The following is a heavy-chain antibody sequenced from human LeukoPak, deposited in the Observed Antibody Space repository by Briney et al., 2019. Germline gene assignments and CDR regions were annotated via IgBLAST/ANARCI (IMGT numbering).Heavy chain of an antibody. D-gene: IGHD4-17*01. J-gene: IGHJ4*02. CDR3: ARGYDYGDYGDPFYY. CDR2: IYYSGST. CDR1: GGSISSEGYY. V-gene: IGHV4-30-4*08. Sequence: SETLSLTCTVSGGSISSEGYYWNWIRQPPGKGLEWIGYIYYSGSTYYNPSLKSRVSISVDTSKNQFSLKVSSVTAADTAVYYCARGYDYGDYGDPFYYWGQGTLVTVSS.